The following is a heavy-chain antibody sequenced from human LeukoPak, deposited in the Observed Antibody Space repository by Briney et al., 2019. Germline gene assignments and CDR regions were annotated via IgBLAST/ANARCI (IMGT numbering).Heavy chain of an antibody. V-gene: IGHV3-20*01. CDR1: GFTFDDYG. Sequence: GGSLRLSCAASGFTFDDYGMSWVRQAPGKGLEWVSGINWNGGSTGYADSVKGRFTISRDNAKNSLYLQMNSLRAEDTALYHCARGEYYDSSGYFGVDVWGKGTTVTISS. D-gene: IGHD3-22*01. CDR3: ARGEYYDSSGYFGVDV. CDR2: INWNGGST. J-gene: IGHJ6*04.